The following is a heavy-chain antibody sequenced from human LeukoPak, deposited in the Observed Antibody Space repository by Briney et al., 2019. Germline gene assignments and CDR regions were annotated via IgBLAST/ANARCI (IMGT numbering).Heavy chain of an antibody. CDR2: INHSGST. V-gene: IGHV4-34*01. Sequence: SETLSLTCAVYGGSFSGYYWSWTRQPPGKGLEWIGEINHSGSTNYNPSLKSRVTISVDTSKNQFSLKLSSVTAADTAVYYCARGLDGYNDYWGQGTLVTVSS. CDR3: ARGLDGYNDY. J-gene: IGHJ4*02. CDR1: GGSFSGYY. D-gene: IGHD5-24*01.